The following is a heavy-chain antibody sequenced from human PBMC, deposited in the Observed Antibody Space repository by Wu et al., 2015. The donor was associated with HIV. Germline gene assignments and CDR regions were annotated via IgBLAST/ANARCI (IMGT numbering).Heavy chain of an antibody. Sequence: QVQLVQSGAEVKKPGASVKVSCKASPYSFTSFGISWVRQAPGQGLEWMGWVSSYSGDTKYAQEFQDRVTMTTDTSTNTAYMELRGLRSDDTAVYYCARSREIWFANGMAVWGQGTTVTVSS. D-gene: IGHD3-10*01. J-gene: IGHJ6*02. CDR2: VSSYSGDT. V-gene: IGHV1-18*01. CDR3: ARSREIWFANGMAV. CDR1: PYSFTSFG.